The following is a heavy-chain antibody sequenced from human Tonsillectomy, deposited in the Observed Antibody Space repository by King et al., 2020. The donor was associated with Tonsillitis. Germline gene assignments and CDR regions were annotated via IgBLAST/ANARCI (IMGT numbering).Heavy chain of an antibody. CDR1: GFIFSSYA. V-gene: IGHV3-23*04. J-gene: IGHJ6*03. Sequence: VQLVESGGGLVQPGGSLRLSCVASGFIFSSYAMSWVRQAPGKGLEWVSTFSGSGGSTYYADSVKGRFTISRDNSKKTLFLQMNSLRAEETAVYFCAKSDDRSGWNYHNYMDVWGKGTTVTVSS. CDR2: FSGSGGST. D-gene: IGHD3-22*01. CDR3: AKSDDRSGWNYHNYMDV.